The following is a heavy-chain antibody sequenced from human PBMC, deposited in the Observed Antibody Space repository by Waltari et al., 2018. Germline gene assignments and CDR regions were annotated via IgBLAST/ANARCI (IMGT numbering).Heavy chain of an antibody. D-gene: IGHD1-26*01. CDR1: GFTFSSYG. CDR2: ISYDGSNK. V-gene: IGHV3-30*18. Sequence: QVQLVESGVGVVKPGRSLRLSCAASGFTFSSYGMHCVRQAPGKGLEWVAVISYDGSNKYYADSVKGRFTISRDNSKNTLYLQMNSLRAEDTAVYYCAKRGSYYVGAFDIWGQGTMVTVSS. CDR3: AKRGSYYVGAFDI. J-gene: IGHJ3*02.